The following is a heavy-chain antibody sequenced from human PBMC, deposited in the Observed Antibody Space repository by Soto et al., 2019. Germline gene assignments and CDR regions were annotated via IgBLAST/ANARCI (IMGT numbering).Heavy chain of an antibody. V-gene: IGHV4-39*02. CDR2: IYYSGSA. CDR1: GGSISSSSYY. D-gene: IGHD3-10*01. Sequence: PSETLCLTCTVSGGSISSSSYYWGWIRQPPGKGLEWIGNIYYSGSAYYNPSLKSRVTISVDMSKNNFSLKLSSVTAADTAVYYCARRGVSGPVDYWGQGTLVTVSS. CDR3: ARRGVSGPVDY. J-gene: IGHJ4*02.